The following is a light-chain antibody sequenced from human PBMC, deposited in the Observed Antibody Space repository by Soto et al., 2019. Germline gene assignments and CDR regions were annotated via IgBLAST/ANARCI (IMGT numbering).Light chain of an antibody. CDR1: QSVSSSY. J-gene: IGKJ1*01. Sequence: EIVLTQSPGTLSLSPGERATLSCRASQSVSSSYLAWYQQKPGQSPRILIYGASSRATGIPDRFSGSGSGRDFTLSIIRLEPEDFAVYYCQQYGSSPTLTFGQGTKVEIK. CDR3: QQYGSSPTLT. CDR2: GAS. V-gene: IGKV3-20*01.